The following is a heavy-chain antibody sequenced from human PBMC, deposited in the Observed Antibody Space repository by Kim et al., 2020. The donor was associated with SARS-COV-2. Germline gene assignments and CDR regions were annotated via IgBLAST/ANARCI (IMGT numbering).Heavy chain of an antibody. CDR1: GFTFTTYS. CDR3: AKELRVTTPTTGGDFFVF. V-gene: IGHV3-23*01. CDR2: ISGGGGST. D-gene: IGHD3-3*01. J-gene: IGHJ4*02. Sequence: GGSLRLSCVASGFTFTTYSMYWVRQAPGKGLEWVSGISGGGGSTNYADSVKGRFTISRDSAKNTLYLQMNSLRVEDTAVYYCAKELRVTTPTTGGDFFVFRGQGTLVTVSS.